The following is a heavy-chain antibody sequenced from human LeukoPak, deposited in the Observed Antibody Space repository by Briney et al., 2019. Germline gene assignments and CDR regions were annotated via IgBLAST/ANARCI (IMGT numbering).Heavy chain of an antibody. J-gene: IGHJ6*03. CDR2: IIPIFGTA. CDR1: GGTFSSYA. Sequence: SVKVSCKASGGTFSSYAISWVRQAPGQGLEWMGGIIPIFGTANYAQKFQGRVTITADESTSTAYMELSSLRSEDTAVYYCATESSSSIHYYYMDVWGTGTTVTVSS. V-gene: IGHV1-69*13. CDR3: ATESSSSIHYYYMDV. D-gene: IGHD6-6*01.